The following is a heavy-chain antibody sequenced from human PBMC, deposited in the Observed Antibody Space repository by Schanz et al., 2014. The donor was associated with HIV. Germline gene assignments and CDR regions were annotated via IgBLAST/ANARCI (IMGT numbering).Heavy chain of an antibody. J-gene: IGHJ4*02. V-gene: IGHV1-2*02. CDR2: INPNSGST. CDR1: GYAFSDYY. D-gene: IGHD2-15*01. CDR3: ARGRSGYCSGGSCPYGRYYFDY. Sequence: QVQLVQSGTEVSKPGTSVKVSCKTSGYAFSDYYLHWVRQAPGQGLEWMGWINPNSGSTNYARKFQGRVTFSRDTSTGTAYMELSRLRSDDTAVYYCARGRSGYCSGGSCPYGRYYFDYWGQGTLVTVSS.